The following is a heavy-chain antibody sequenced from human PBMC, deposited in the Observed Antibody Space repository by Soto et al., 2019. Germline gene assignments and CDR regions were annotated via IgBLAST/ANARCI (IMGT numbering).Heavy chain of an antibody. CDR2: IYNSGST. Sequence: SETLSLTCTVSGASINSYYWSWIRQPPGKGLEWIGEIYNSGSTSYNPSLQSRVTISVDTSKKHFSLKLSSVTAADTAVYYCARQRAMVRGADFYYYMDVWGKGTTVTVSS. D-gene: IGHD3-10*01. J-gene: IGHJ6*03. V-gene: IGHV4-59*08. CDR1: GASINSYY. CDR3: ARQRAMVRGADFYYYMDV.